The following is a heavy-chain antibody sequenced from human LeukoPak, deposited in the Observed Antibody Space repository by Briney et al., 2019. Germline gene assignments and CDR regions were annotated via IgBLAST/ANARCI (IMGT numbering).Heavy chain of an antibody. D-gene: IGHD6-13*01. Sequence: PGGSLRLSCAASGFTFSSYAMSWVRQAPGKGLEWVSAISDSGGSTYYADSVKGRITISRDNSKNTLYLQMNSLRAEDTAVYYCAKDGGSSWYPPYHYYYMDVWGTGTTVTVSS. CDR1: GFTFSSYA. CDR2: ISDSGGST. J-gene: IGHJ6*03. V-gene: IGHV3-23*01. CDR3: AKDGGSSWYPPYHYYYMDV.